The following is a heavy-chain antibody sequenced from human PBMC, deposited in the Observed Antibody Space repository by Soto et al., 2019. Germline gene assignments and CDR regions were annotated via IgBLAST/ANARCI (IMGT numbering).Heavy chain of an antibody. CDR1: GFTFSSYW. D-gene: IGHD3-9*01. CDR2: IKQDGSEK. V-gene: IGHV3-7*01. J-gene: IGHJ4*02. Sequence: EVQLVESGGGLVQPGGSLRLSCAASGFTFSSYWMSWVRQAPGKGLEWVANIKQDGSEKYYVDSVKGRFTISRDNAMNSLYLQMNSLRAEDTAVYYCARDCHYYDILTGYNSLDYWGQGTLVTVSS. CDR3: ARDCHYYDILTGYNSLDY.